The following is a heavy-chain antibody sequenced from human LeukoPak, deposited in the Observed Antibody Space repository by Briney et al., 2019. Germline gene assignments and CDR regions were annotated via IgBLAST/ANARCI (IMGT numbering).Heavy chain of an antibody. CDR3: ARRPIAAGNNWFDP. CDR1: GGSISSAAYY. V-gene: IGHV4-39*01. Sequence: SETLSLTCTVSGGSISSAAYYWGWVRQPPGKGLDWIGSVYYTGTTYYSPSLQTRATLSFDTSKNQFSLKLTSVTAADTAVYFCARRPIAAGNNWFDPWGQGTLVTVSS. J-gene: IGHJ5*02. D-gene: IGHD6-13*01. CDR2: VYYTGTT.